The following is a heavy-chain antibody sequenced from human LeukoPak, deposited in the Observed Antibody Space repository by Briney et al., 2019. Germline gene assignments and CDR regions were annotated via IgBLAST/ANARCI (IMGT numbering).Heavy chain of an antibody. J-gene: IGHJ4*02. V-gene: IGHV4-61*01. CDR1: VDSVSGGSYY. Sequence: SETLSLTCTLSVDSVSGGSYYCHSIRQPPGEGLEWNWYIFYSGGTNYNPSLKSRVTISVDTSKNQFSLELSSVTGADTAVYYCARVNDFWRGYPLDYWGQGTLVTVSS. CDR3: ARVNDFWRGYPLDY. D-gene: IGHD3-3*01. CDR2: IFYSGGT.